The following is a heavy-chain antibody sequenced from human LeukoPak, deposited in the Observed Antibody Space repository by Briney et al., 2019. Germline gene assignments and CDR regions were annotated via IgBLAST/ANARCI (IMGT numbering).Heavy chain of an antibody. J-gene: IGHJ4*02. D-gene: IGHD3-3*01. CDR3: AKKKDDFWSGYGGSDY. V-gene: IGHV3-30*02. CDR2: IRYDGSNK. Sequence: LSGGSLRLSCAASGFTFSSYGMHWVRQAPGKGLEWVAFIRYDGSNKYYADSVKGRFTISGDNSKNTLYLQMNSLRAEDTAVYYCAKKKDDFWSGYGGSDYWGQGTLVTVSS. CDR1: GFTFSSYG.